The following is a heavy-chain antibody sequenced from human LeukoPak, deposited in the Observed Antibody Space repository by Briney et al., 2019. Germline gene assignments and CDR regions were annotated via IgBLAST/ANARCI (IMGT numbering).Heavy chain of an antibody. D-gene: IGHD5-12*01. Sequence: GGSLRLSCAASGFTFSSYSMNWVLQAPGKGLEWVSSSSSSYIYYADSVKGRFTISRDNAKNSLYLQMNSLRAEDTAVYYCARGYSGYANFDYWGQGTLVTVSS. CDR1: GFTFSSYS. J-gene: IGHJ4*02. CDR3: ARGYSGYANFDY. CDR2: SSSSYI. V-gene: IGHV3-21*01.